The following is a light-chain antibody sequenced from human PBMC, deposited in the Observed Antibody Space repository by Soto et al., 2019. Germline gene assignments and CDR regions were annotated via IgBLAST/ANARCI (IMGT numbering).Light chain of an antibody. CDR3: QQYQNLWT. J-gene: IGKJ1*01. CDR1: QTIYSN. Sequence: EIVMTQSTATLSVSPGERATLSCRASQTIYSNVAWYQQRPGQPPRLLIFRASSRATGIPARFSGSGSGTEFTLTINSLQSEDFAVYYCQQYQNLWTFGQGTKVDIK. CDR2: RAS. V-gene: IGKV3-15*01.